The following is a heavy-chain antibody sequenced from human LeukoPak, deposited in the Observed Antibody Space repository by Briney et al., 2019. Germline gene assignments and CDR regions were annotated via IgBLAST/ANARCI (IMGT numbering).Heavy chain of an antibody. CDR1: RFTFSSYS. CDR3: ASGRYSNYFDY. V-gene: IGHV3-21*05. D-gene: IGHD4-11*01. Sequence: GGSLRLSCAASRFTFSSYSMNWVRQAPGKGLEWVSYISSSSSYTNYADSVKGRFTISRDNAKNSLYLQMNSLRAEDTAVYYCASGRYSNYFDYWGQGTLVTVSS. CDR2: ISSSSSYT. J-gene: IGHJ4*02.